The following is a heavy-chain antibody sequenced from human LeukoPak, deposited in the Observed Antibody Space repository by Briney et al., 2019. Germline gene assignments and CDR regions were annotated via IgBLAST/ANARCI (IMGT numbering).Heavy chain of an antibody. J-gene: IGHJ3*02. V-gene: IGHV1-69*05. D-gene: IGHD1-26*01. CDR1: GGTFSSYA. CDR3: ARTYSGRPDAFDI. Sequence: GASVKVSCKASGGTFSSYAISRVRQAPGQGLEWMGGIIPIFGTANYAQKFQGRVTITTDESTSTAYMELSSLRSEDTAVYYCARTYSGRPDAFDIWGQGTMVTVSS. CDR2: IIPIFGTA.